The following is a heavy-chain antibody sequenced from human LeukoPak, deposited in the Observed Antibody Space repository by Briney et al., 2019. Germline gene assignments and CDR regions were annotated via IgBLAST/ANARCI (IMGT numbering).Heavy chain of an antibody. CDR1: GYTFTSYD. D-gene: IGHD3-22*01. Sequence: ASVKVSCKASGYTFTSYDINWVRQATGQGLEWMGWMSPNSGNTGYAQKFQGRVTMTRNTSISTAYMELSSLRSEDTAVYYCARGRGYYDSSGSPIWFDPWGQGTLVTVSS. CDR3: ARGRGYYDSSGSPIWFDP. V-gene: IGHV1-8*01. CDR2: MSPNSGNT. J-gene: IGHJ5*02.